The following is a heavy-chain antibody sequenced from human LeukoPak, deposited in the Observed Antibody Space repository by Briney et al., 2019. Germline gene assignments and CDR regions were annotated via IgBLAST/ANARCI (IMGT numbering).Heavy chain of an antibody. J-gene: IGHJ4*02. CDR2: IYPGDSDT. D-gene: IGHD3-22*01. CDR3: ARLDSSGYYSCDY. CDR1: GYSFTTYW. V-gene: IGHV5-51*01. Sequence: GESLKISCQGSGYSFTTYWIGWVRQMPGKGLECMGIIYPGDSDTRYSPSFQGQVTISADKSINTAYLQWSSLEASDTAMYYCARLDSSGYYSCDYWGQGTLVTVSS.